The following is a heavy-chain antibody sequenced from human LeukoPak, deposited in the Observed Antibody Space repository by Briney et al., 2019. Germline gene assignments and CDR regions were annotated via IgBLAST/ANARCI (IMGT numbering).Heavy chain of an antibody. D-gene: IGHD3-9*01. CDR3: AKAEGYDILTGLDY. CDR1: GFTFSSYA. Sequence: HPGGSLRLSCAVSGFTFSSYAMSWVRQAPGKGLEWVSGIGASGGSTYYADSVKGRFTISRDNSKNTLYLQMNSLRTEGTAVYYCAKAEGYDILTGLDYWGQGTLVTVSS. J-gene: IGHJ4*02. V-gene: IGHV3-23*01. CDR2: IGASGGST.